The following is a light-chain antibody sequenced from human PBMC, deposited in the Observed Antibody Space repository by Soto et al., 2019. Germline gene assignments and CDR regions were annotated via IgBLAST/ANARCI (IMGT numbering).Light chain of an antibody. CDR1: QSVSSN. Sequence: EIVMTQSPATLSVSPGERATLSCRASQSVSSNLAWYQQKPGQAPWLLIYAASTRATGIPARFSGSGSATEFTLTISSLQSEDFAVYYCQQYNNWPPPYTFGQGTKLEIK. V-gene: IGKV3-15*01. CDR3: QQYNNWPPPYT. J-gene: IGKJ2*01. CDR2: AAS.